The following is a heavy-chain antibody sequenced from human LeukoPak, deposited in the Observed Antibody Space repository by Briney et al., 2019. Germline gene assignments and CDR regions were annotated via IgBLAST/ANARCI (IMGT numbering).Heavy chain of an antibody. Sequence: GGSLRLSCAASGFTFSSYAMHWVRQAPGKGLEWVAVISYDGSNKYYADSVKGRFTISRDNSKNTLYLQMNSLRAEDTAVYYCARVLTPHTFYGVHSDYWGQGTLVTVSS. V-gene: IGHV3-30-3*01. CDR3: ARVLTPHTFYGVHSDY. CDR1: GFTFSSYA. CDR2: ISYDGSNK. D-gene: IGHD4-17*01. J-gene: IGHJ4*02.